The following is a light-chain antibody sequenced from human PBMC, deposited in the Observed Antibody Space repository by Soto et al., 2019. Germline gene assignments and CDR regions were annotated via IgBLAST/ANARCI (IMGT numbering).Light chain of an antibody. V-gene: IGKV1-33*01. Sequence: DIQMTQSPSSLSASVGDRVTITCQASQDISNYLNWYQQKPGKAPKLLIYDASNLETGVRSRFSGSGSGTDFTFTISSLQPEDIATYYCLQYDNLPPYTFGQGTKLEIK. CDR2: DAS. J-gene: IGKJ2*01. CDR1: QDISNY. CDR3: LQYDNLPPYT.